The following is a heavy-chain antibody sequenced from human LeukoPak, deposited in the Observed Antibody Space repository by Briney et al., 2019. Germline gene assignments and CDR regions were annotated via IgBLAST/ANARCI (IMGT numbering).Heavy chain of an antibody. CDR1: GGSISSSSYY. CDR2: IYYSGST. D-gene: IGHD2-2*01. J-gene: IGHJ5*02. V-gene: IGHV4-39*01. Sequence: MPSETLSLTCTVSGGSISSSSYYWGWIRQPPGKGLEWIGSIYYSGSTYYNPSLKSRVTISVDTSKNQFSLKLSSVTAADTAVYYCARTTGRYCSSTSCYQAMFDPWGQGTLVTVSS. CDR3: ARTTGRYCSSTSCYQAMFDP.